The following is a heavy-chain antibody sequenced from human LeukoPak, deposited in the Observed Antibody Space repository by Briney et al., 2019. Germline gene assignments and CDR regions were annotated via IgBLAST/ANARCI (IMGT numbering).Heavy chain of an antibody. CDR2: MNQDGSEK. D-gene: IGHD6-19*01. Sequence: PGGSLRLSCAVSGFNFSTYWMSWVRQAPGKGLEWVANMNQDGSEKYYVDSLKGRFTISRDNAKNSLYLQMNSLRAEVTAVYYCARDPPGLEVAGYDYWGQGTLVTVSS. J-gene: IGHJ4*02. CDR1: GFNFSTYW. V-gene: IGHV3-7*01. CDR3: ARDPPGLEVAGYDY.